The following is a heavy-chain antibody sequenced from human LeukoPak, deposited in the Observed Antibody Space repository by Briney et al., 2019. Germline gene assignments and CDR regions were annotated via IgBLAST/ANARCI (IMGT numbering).Heavy chain of an antibody. J-gene: IGHJ3*02. Sequence: GGSLRLSCAASGFTVSSNYMSWVRQAPGKGLEWVAVISYDGSHKYYADSVKGRFTISRDNSKNTLYLQMNSLRAEDTAVYYCAKPRIVGATGAFDIWGQGTMVTVSS. CDR3: AKPRIVGATGAFDI. D-gene: IGHD1-26*01. CDR1: GFTVSSNY. CDR2: ISYDGSHK. V-gene: IGHV3-30*18.